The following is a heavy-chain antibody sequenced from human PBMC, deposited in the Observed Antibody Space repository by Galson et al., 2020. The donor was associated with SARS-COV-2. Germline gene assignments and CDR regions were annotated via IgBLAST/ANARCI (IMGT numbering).Heavy chain of an antibody. Sequence: SQTLSLTCVVYGGSFSGYFRSWIRQPPGKGLEWIGEINHSGSTNYNPSLKSRVTISVDTSKNQFSLKLSSLTAAETAVYYCARGGGRGYSSYDYRDVWGKGTTVTVSS. V-gene: IGHV4-34*01. CDR3: ARGGGRGYSSYDYRDV. CDR2: INHSGST. CDR1: GGSFSGYF. D-gene: IGHD5-18*01. J-gene: IGHJ6*03.